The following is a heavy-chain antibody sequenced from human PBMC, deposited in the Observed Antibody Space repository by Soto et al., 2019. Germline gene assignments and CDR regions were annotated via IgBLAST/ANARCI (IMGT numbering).Heavy chain of an antibody. CDR1: GYTFTSLY. J-gene: IGHJ4*02. CDR2: INPSGGST. V-gene: IGHV1-46*01. D-gene: IGHD3-22*01. Sequence: ASVKVSCKASGYTFTSLYLHWVRQATGQGLEWMGIINPSGGSTSYAQKFQGRVTMTRDTSTSTVYMELSSLRSEDTAVYYCAREESGDSRTFDYWGQGTLVPVSS. CDR3: AREESGDSRTFDY.